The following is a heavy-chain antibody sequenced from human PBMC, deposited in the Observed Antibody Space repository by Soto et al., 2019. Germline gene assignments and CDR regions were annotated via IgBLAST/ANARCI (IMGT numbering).Heavy chain of an antibody. CDR1: GSNFHNYP. D-gene: IGHD5-12*01. V-gene: IGHV1-69*13. CDR3: ARGRRYSGDDHYYYFGMDV. CDR2: SIPIFGTA. Sequence: PVKVSCQASGSNFHNYPITWVGPAPGQGLEWMGGSIPIFGTANYSQKFQGRVTISVDESTSTAYMELSSLRSEDTDVYYCARGRRYSGDDHYYYFGMDVWGQGTTVTVSS. J-gene: IGHJ6*02.